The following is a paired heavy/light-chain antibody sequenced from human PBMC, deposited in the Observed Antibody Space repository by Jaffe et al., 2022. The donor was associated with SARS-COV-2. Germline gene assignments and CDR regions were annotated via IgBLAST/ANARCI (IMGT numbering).Light chain of an antibody. J-gene: IGLJ2*01. CDR2: KDS. CDR1: ALSSQY. Sequence: SSELTQPPSVSVSPGQTARITCSGDALSSQYGYWYQQKPGQAPVLVIYKDSERPSGIPERFSGSSSGTTVTLTISGVQAEDEADYYCQSADSSGTYRVFGGGTKLTVL. V-gene: IGLV3-25*03. CDR3: QSADSSGTYRV.
Heavy chain of an antibody. J-gene: IGHJ3*02. D-gene: IGHD5-12*01. CDR1: GFTFSSYA. V-gene: IGHV3-30-3*01. Sequence: QVQLVESGGGVVQPGRSLRLSCAASGFTFSSYAMHWVRQAPGKGLEWVAVISNDGSNKYYADSVKGRFTISRDNSKNTLYLQMNSLRAEDTAVYYCASLEMATDTRSRGAFDIWGQGTMVTVSS. CDR2: ISNDGSNK. CDR3: ASLEMATDTRSRGAFDI.